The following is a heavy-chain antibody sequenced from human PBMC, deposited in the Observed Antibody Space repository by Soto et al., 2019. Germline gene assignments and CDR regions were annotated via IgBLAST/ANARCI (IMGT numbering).Heavy chain of an antibody. CDR2: TYYRSKWYN. V-gene: IGHV6-1*01. CDR3: AREGIAARLPYYYGMDV. D-gene: IGHD6-6*01. Sequence: SQTLSLTCAISGDSASSNSAAWNWIRQSPSRGLEWLGRTYYRSKWYNDYAVSVKSRITINPDTSKNQFSLQLNSVTPEDTAVYYCAREGIAARLPYYYGMDVWGQGTTVTVSS. CDR1: GDSASSNSAA. J-gene: IGHJ6*02.